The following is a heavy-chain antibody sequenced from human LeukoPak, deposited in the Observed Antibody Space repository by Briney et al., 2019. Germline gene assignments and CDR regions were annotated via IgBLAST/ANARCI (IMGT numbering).Heavy chain of an antibody. CDR1: GFTFNDYY. CDR2: ISSSGSSI. V-gene: IGHV3-11*04. Sequence: PGGSLRLSCAASGFTFNDYYMSWIRQAPGKGLEWVSYISSSGSSIHYADSVKGRFTISRDNAKNSLYLQMNSLRAEDTAVYFCARYSSSPSRAFDIWGQGTMVTVSS. CDR3: ARYSSSPSRAFDI. D-gene: IGHD6-6*01. J-gene: IGHJ3*02.